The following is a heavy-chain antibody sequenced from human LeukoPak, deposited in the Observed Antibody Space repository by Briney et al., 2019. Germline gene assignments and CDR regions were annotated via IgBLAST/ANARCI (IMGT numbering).Heavy chain of an antibody. CDR1: GFSVSSNY. CDR2: IYSGGNT. V-gene: IGHV3-66*01. J-gene: IGHJ4*02. CDR3: ARGFPYCGSTNCHYFDY. D-gene: IGHD2-2*01. Sequence: GESLRLSCAASGFSVSSNYMSWVRQAPGKGLEWAAIIYSGGNTYYADSVKGRFTISRDNSKNTLYLQMNSLRAEDTAVYYCARGFPYCGSTNCHYFDYWGQGTLVIAFS.